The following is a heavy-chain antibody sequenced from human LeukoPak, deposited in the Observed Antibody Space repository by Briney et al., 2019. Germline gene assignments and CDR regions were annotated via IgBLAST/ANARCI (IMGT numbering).Heavy chain of an antibody. CDR3: ASAPRICSSTSCQYDY. D-gene: IGHD2-2*01. CDR1: GGSISSYY. V-gene: IGHV4-4*07. J-gene: IGHJ4*02. CDR2: IYTSGST. Sequence: SETLSLTCTVSGGSISSYYWSWIRQPAGKGLEWIGRIYTSGSTNYNPSLKSRVTMSVDTSKNQFSLKLSCVTAADTAVYYCASAPRICSSTSCQYDYWGQGTLVTVSS.